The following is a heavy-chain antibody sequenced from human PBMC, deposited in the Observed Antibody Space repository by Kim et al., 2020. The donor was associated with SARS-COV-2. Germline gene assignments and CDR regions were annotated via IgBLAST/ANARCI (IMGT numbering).Heavy chain of an antibody. J-gene: IGHJ5*02. D-gene: IGHD3-10*01. CDR2: INTNTGNP. V-gene: IGHV7-4-1*02. CDR3: ARDYGALWAVRHTIGEFDP. Sequence: ASVKVSCKASGYTFTSYAMNWVRQAPGQGLEWMGWINTNTGNPTYAQGFTGRFVFSLDTSVSTAYLQISSLKAEDTAVYYCARDYGALWAVRHTIGEFDPWGQGTLVTVSS. CDR1: GYTFTSYA.